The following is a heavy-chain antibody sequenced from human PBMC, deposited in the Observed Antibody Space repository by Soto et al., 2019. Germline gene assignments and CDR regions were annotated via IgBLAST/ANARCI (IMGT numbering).Heavy chain of an antibody. Sequence: ALVKVSCKVSGYTLTELSMHWVRQAPGKGLEWMGGFDPEDGETIYAQKFQGRVTMTEDTSTDTAYMELSSLRSEDTAVYYCATARGPLATVTTGYYFDYWGQGTLVTVSS. J-gene: IGHJ4*02. CDR3: ATARGPLATVTTGYYFDY. CDR2: FDPEDGET. D-gene: IGHD4-17*01. V-gene: IGHV1-24*01. CDR1: GYTLTELS.